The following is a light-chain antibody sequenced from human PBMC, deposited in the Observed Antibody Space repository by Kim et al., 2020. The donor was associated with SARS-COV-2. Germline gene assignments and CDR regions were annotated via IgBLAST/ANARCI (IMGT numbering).Light chain of an antibody. V-gene: IGKV1-5*03. CDR3: QHYVRFPYT. J-gene: IGKJ2*01. CDR2: LAS. Sequence: SAPVGDRVTITCRASQGINTYLAWNQQRPGQAPKLLIYLASTLESGVPPRFSGSGFGTEFTLTINSLQPDDLATYYCQHYVRFPYTFGQGTKLEIK. CDR1: QGINTY.